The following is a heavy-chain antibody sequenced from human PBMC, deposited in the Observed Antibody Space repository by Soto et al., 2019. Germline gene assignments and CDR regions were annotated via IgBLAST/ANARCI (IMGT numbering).Heavy chain of an antibody. D-gene: IGHD6-6*01. Sequence: ASVKVSCKASGYTFTSYGISWVRQAPGQGLEWMGWISAYNGNTNYAQKLQGRVTMTTDTSTSTAYMELRSLRSDDTAVYYCARDLRGIAARIYLDVWGKGTTVTVSS. CDR1: GYTFTSYG. V-gene: IGHV1-18*01. J-gene: IGHJ6*03. CDR3: ARDLRGIAARIYLDV. CDR2: ISAYNGNT.